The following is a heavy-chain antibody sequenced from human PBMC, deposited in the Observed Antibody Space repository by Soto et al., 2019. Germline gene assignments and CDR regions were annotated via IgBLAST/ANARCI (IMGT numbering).Heavy chain of an antibody. CDR2: FRAYNGNT. Sequence: NWVRQAPGHGLECMGWFRAYNGNTNYAQRLQRRVTITTDTCTSTAYMELRSLRSDDTAVYYCARGLGQQLVLVGASGGNWFDPWGQGTLVTVYS. D-gene: IGHD6-13*01. V-gene: IGHV1-18*01. J-gene: IGHJ5*02. CDR3: ARGLGQQLVLVGASGGNWFDP.